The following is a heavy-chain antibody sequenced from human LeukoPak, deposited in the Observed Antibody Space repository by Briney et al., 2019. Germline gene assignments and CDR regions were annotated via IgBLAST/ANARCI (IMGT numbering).Heavy chain of an antibody. CDR3: AKEHQLLWFGEFRYFDY. CDR1: GFTFSSYG. V-gene: IGHV3-23*01. J-gene: IGHJ4*02. D-gene: IGHD3-10*01. Sequence: GGSLRLSCAASGFTFSSYGMSWVRQAPGKRLEWVSAISGSGGSTYYADSVKGRFTISRDNSKNTLYLQMNSLRAEDTAVYYCAKEHQLLWFGEFRYFDYWGQGTPVTVSS. CDR2: ISGSGGST.